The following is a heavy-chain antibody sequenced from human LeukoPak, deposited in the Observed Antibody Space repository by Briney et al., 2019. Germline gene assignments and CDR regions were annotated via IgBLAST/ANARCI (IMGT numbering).Heavy chain of an antibody. CDR1: GFTFSSYS. J-gene: IGHJ4*02. CDR2: ISSSSSTI. CDR3: ARDHREDLEWWPFDY. Sequence: LAGGSLRLSCAASGFTFSSYSMNWVRQAPGKGLEWVSYISSSSSTIYYADSVKGRFTISRDNAKNSLYLQMNSLRAEDTAVYYCARDHREDLEWWPFDYWGQGTLVTVSS. D-gene: IGHD3-3*01. V-gene: IGHV3-48*04.